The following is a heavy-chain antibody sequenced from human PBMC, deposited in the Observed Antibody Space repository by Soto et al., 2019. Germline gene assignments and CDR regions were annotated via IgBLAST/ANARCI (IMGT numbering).Heavy chain of an antibody. CDR1: VFRFRNVS. V-gene: IGHV3-48*02. D-gene: IGHD3-22*01. J-gene: IGHJ4*02. CDR2: ISSSTTTI. CDR3: ARETSTYYYDSSAYLGFDY. Sequence: GGCLRRSCTAAVFRFRNVSINWVRQFPGKGLDWISYISSSTTTIFYADSVKGRFTISRDNAKNSLYLQMNSLRDEDTAVYYCARETSTYYYDSSAYLGFDYWGQGT.